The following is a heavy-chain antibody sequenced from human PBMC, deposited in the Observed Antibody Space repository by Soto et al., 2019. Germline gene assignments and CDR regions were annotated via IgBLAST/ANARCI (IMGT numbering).Heavy chain of an antibody. CDR2: INPNSGGT. V-gene: IGHV1-2*04. Sequence: GASVKVSCKASGYTFTGYYMHWVRQAPGQGLEWMGWINPNSGGTNYAQKFQGWVTMTRDTSISTAYMELSRLRSDDTAVYYCARELTSSGWYRDYYYGMDVWGQGTTVTVSS. CDR1: GYTFTGYY. D-gene: IGHD6-19*01. J-gene: IGHJ6*02. CDR3: ARELTSSGWYRDYYYGMDV.